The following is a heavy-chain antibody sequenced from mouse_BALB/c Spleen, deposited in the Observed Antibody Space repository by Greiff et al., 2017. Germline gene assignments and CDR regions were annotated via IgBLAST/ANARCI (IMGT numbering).Heavy chain of an antibody. CDR1: GFSLTSYG. CDR3: ARDDYYGSSLYYAMDY. V-gene: IGHV2-9*02. Sequence: QVQLQQSGPGLVAPSQSLSITCTVSGFSLTSYGVHWVRQPPGKGLEWLGVIWAGGSTNYNSALMSRLSISKDNSKSQVFLKMNSLQTDDTAMYYCARDDYYGSSLYYAMDYWGQGTSVTVSS. J-gene: IGHJ4*01. D-gene: IGHD1-1*01. CDR2: IWAGGST.